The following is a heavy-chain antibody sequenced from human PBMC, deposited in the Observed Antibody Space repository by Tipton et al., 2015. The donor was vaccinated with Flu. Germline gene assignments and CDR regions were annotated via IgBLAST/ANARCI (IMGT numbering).Heavy chain of an antibody. V-gene: IGHV1-18*04. CDR1: GYTFSRYI. J-gene: IGHJ4*02. CDR2: ISAYTGDT. CDR3: ARDRVGGVDY. Sequence: QLVQSGPEVKKPGASVELSCKASGYTFSRYIITWVRQAPGQGLEWMGSISAYTGDTNYAQKFQGRVTMTTDTSTSTAYMELRSLRSDDTAVYYCARDRVGGVDYWGQGTLVTVSS. D-gene: IGHD3-16*01.